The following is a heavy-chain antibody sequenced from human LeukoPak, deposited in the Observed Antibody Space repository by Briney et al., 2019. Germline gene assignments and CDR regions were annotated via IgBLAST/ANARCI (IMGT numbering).Heavy chain of an antibody. Sequence: GVSLRLSCAASGFTFSSYAMSWVRQAPGKGLEWVSAISGSGGSTYYADSVRGRFTISRDNSKNTLYLQMNSLRAEDMAVYYCAKDVIGTWIKDYWGQGTLVTVSS. CDR3: AKDVIGTWIKDY. CDR1: GFTFSSYA. J-gene: IGHJ4*02. CDR2: ISGSGGST. D-gene: IGHD5-12*01. V-gene: IGHV3-23*01.